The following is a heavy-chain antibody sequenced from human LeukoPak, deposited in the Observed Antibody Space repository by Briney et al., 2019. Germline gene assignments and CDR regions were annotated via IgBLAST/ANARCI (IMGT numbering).Heavy chain of an antibody. CDR3: ARGFSNYGHYFNY. Sequence: GGSLRLSCAASGFTFISYAIHWVRQAPGKGLEWVAVISFHGTDTFYADSVKGRFTISRDNAKNSLFLQMNSLRAEDTAVYYCARGFSNYGHYFNYWGQGTLVTVSS. D-gene: IGHD4-11*01. CDR1: GFTFISYA. J-gene: IGHJ4*02. CDR2: ISFHGTDT. V-gene: IGHV3-30*04.